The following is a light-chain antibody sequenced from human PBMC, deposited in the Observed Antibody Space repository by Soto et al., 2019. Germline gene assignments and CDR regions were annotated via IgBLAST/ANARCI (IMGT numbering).Light chain of an antibody. J-gene: IGLJ3*02. CDR1: IGHSSYA. Sequence: QPVLTQSPSASASLGASVKLTCTLSIGHSSYAIAWHQQQPQKGPRYLMKVNSDGSHSKGDGIPDRFSGSSSGAERYLTISSLQSEDEADYYCQTWGAGIWVFGGGTKLTVL. CDR2: VNSDGSH. V-gene: IGLV4-69*01. CDR3: QTWGAGIWV.